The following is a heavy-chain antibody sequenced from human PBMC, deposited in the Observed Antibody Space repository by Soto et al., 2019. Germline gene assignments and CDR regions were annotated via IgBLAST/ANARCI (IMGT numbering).Heavy chain of an antibody. J-gene: IGHJ6*02. CDR3: ASYDFWSGYYYYYYGMDV. CDR1: GYTFTSYA. D-gene: IGHD3-3*01. CDR2: INAGNGNT. Sequence: ASVKVSCKASGYTFTSYAMHWVRQAPGQRLEWMGWINAGNGNTKYSQKFQGRVTMTRNTSISTAYMELSSLRSEDTAVYYCASYDFWSGYYYYYYGMDVWGQGTTVTVSS. V-gene: IGHV1-3*01.